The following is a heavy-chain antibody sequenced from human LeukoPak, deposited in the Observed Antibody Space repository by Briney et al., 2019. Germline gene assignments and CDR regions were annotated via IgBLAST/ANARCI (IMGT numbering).Heavy chain of an antibody. CDR1: GFTFSSYG. CDR2: ISYDGSNK. V-gene: IGHV3-30*18. J-gene: IGHJ4*02. Sequence: GGSLRLSCAASGFTFSSYGMHWVRQAPGKGLEWVAVISYDGSNKYYADSVKGRFTISRDNSKNTLYLQMNSLRAEGTAVYYCAKDGKWELYYGSDFDYWGQGTLVTVSS. D-gene: IGHD1-26*01. CDR3: AKDGKWELYYGSDFDY.